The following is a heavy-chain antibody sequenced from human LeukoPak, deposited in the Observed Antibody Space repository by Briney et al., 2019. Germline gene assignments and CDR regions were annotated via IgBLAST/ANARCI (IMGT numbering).Heavy chain of an antibody. D-gene: IGHD1-1*01. CDR2: IYTSGST. CDR1: GGSISNYY. CDR3: ARQTMMEFDY. J-gene: IGHJ4*02. V-gene: IGHV4-4*09. Sequence: KTCETLSLTCTVSGGSISNYYWSWIRQPPGKGLEWIGYIYTSGSTNYNPSLKSRVTISVDTSKNQFSLKLSSVTAADTAVYYCARQTMMEFDYWGQGTLVTVSS.